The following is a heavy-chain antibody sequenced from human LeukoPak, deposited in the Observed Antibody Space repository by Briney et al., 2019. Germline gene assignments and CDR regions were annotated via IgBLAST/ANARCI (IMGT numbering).Heavy chain of an antibody. CDR3: ASSYYDSSGRPDAFDI. CDR2: IIPIFGTA. J-gene: IGHJ3*02. V-gene: IGHV1-69*13. CDR1: GGTFSSYA. D-gene: IGHD3-22*01. Sequence: SVTVSCKASGGTFSSYAISWVRQAPGQGLEWMGGIIPIFGTANYAQKFQGRVTITADESTSTAYMELSSLRSEDTAVYYCASSYYDSSGRPDAFDIWGQGTMVTVSS.